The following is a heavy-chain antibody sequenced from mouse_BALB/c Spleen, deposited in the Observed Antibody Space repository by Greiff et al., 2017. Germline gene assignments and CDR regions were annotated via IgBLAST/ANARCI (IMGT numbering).Heavy chain of an antibody. V-gene: IGHV3-2*02. Sequence: EVQLQQSGPGLVKPSQSLSLTCTVTGYSITSDYAWNWIRQFPGNKLEWMGYISYSGSTSYNPSLKSRISITRDTSKNQFFLQLNSVTTEDTATYYCARGLDYWGQGTTLTVSS. CDR3: ARGLDY. J-gene: IGHJ2*01. D-gene: IGHD3-3*01. CDR1: GYSITSDYA. CDR2: ISYSGST.